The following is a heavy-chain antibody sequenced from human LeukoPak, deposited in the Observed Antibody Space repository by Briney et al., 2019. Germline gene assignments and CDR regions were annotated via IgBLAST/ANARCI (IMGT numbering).Heavy chain of an antibody. Sequence: QSAGSLTLSCAASGCTFSSYGMHWVRQPPGKGREWVAGIWYDGSNKYYAASVKGRVTTSRDNSKNTLYLQMNSLRAEDTAVYYCASQTGTTSLYYYGMDVWGKGTTVTVSS. CDR1: GCTFSSYG. V-gene: IGHV3-33*01. CDR3: ASQTGTTSLYYYGMDV. CDR2: IWYDGSNK. J-gene: IGHJ6*04. D-gene: IGHD1-1*01.